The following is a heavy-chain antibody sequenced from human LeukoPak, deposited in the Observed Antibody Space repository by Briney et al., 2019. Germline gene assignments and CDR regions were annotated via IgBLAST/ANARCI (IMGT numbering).Heavy chain of an antibody. CDR3: VRQRGVGSWSFDY. Sequence: SETLSLTCTVSGGSISTGHYWWGWVRQPPGKGLDWIGSIYYSGNTHYNPSLQSRVTVSVDTSKNQFSLKLTSVTAADTAVYYCVRQRGVGSWSFDYWGQGNLVTVSS. V-gene: IGHV4-39*01. J-gene: IGHJ4*02. D-gene: IGHD2-15*01. CDR1: GGSISTGHYW. CDR2: IYYSGNT.